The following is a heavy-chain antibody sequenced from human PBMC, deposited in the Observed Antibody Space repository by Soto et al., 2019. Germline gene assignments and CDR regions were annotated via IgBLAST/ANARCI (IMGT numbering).Heavy chain of an antibody. CDR3: ARDIGLPRASWFAP. CDR2: IYYSGST. D-gene: IGHD4-17*01. Sequence: QVQLQESGPGLVKPSETLSLTCTVSGGSISSYYWSWIRQPPGKGLEWIGYIYYSGSTNYNPSLKSRGTTSVDTSKHQFSMKLSSVTAAETAVYYCARDIGLPRASWFAPWGQGTLVTVSS. V-gene: IGHV4-59*01. J-gene: IGHJ5*02. CDR1: GGSISSYY.